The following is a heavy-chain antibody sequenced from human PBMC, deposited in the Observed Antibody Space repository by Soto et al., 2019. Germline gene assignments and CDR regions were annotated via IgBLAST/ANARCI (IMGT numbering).Heavy chain of an antibody. J-gene: IGHJ6*03. D-gene: IGHD2-2*01. CDR2: INHSGST. CDR1: GGSFSGYY. Sequence: SETLSLTCAVYGGSFSGYYWSWIRQPPGKGLEWIGEINHSGSTNYNPSLKSRVTISVDTSKNQFSLNLSSVTAADTAVYYCARGYFNIVVVPAGNYYYYYMDVWGKGTTVTVSS. V-gene: IGHV4-34*01. CDR3: ARGYFNIVVVPAGNYYYYYMDV.